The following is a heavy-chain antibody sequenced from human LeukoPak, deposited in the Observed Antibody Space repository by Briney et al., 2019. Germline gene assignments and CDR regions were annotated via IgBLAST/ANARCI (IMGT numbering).Heavy chain of an antibody. V-gene: IGHV1-2*02. CDR3: ARSFGRTMVRGVIVY. Sequence: ASVKVSCRASGYTFTSYAMNWVRQAPGQGLEWMGCINPNSGGTNYAQKFQGRVTMTRDTSISTAYMELSRLRSDDTAVYYCARSFGRTMVRGVIVYWGQGTLVTVSS. CDR2: INPNSGGT. D-gene: IGHD3-10*01. CDR1: GYTFTSYA. J-gene: IGHJ4*02.